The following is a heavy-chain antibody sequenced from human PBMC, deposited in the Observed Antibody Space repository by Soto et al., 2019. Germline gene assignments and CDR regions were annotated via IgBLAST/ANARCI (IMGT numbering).Heavy chain of an antibody. V-gene: IGHV1-69*13. CDR3: ARAYYDFWSGYYTRLDYYYYYGMDD. CDR1: GGTFSTYA. Sequence: SVKVSCKASGGTFSTYAISWVRQAPGQGLEWMGGIIPIFGTANYAQKFQGRVTITADESTSTAYMELSSLRSEDTAVYYCARAYYDFWSGYYTRLDYYYYYGMDDWGQGTTVTVSS. CDR2: IIPIFGTA. D-gene: IGHD3-3*01. J-gene: IGHJ6*02.